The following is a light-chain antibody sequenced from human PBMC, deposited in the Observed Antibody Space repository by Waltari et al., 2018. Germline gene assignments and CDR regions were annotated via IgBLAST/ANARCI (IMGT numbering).Light chain of an antibody. CDR2: RDT. V-gene: IGLV3-27*01. J-gene: IGLJ1*01. CDR1: VLAKQF. CDR3: YWSADNDLYV. Sequence: SYELIQPSSVSVSPGQTARITCSGHVLAKQFTRWFQQKPGQAPVLLIYRDTERPAGSPERFSGSSSGTTVTLTFSGAQVGNDADYYCYWSADNDLYVFGTGTKVTVL.